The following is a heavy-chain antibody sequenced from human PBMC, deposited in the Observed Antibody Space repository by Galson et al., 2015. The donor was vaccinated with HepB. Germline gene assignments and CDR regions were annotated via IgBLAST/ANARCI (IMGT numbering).Heavy chain of an antibody. Sequence: SLRLSCAASGFTFSSYSMHWVRQAPGKGLEWVAVISYDGSNKYYADSVKGRFTISRDNSKNTLYLQMNSLRAEDTAVYYCARASRALDYWGQGTLVTVSS. CDR3: ARASRALDY. CDR1: GFTFSSYS. V-gene: IGHV3-30*03. J-gene: IGHJ4*02. CDR2: ISYDGSNK.